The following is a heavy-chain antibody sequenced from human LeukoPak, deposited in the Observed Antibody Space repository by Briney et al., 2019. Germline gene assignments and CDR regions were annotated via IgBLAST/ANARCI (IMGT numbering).Heavy chain of an antibody. CDR2: ISYDGSNK. V-gene: IGHV3-30*18. J-gene: IGHJ4*02. D-gene: IGHD6-13*01. Sequence: GGSLRLSCAASGFTFSSYGMHWVRQAPGKGLEWVAVISYDGSNKYYAGSVKGRFTISRDNSKNTLYLQMNSLRAEDTAVYYCAKYIAAAGTPGGDYWGQGTLVTVSS. CDR3: AKYIAAAGTPGGDY. CDR1: GFTFSSYG.